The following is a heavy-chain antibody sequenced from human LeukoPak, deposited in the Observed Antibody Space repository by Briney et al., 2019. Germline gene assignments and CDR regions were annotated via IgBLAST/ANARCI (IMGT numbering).Heavy chain of an antibody. CDR3: AKPLHDHDIYDS. J-gene: IGHJ4*02. D-gene: IGHD3-9*01. V-gene: IGHV3-23*01. CDR2: ISVSGDRA. CDR1: GFTFSRYV. Sequence: GGSLRLSCAASGFTFSRYVMNWVRQAPGKELEWVSAISVSGDRAYYADSVKGRFTTSRDNAKNTLYLQMNSLRVEDTAIYFCAKPLHDHDIYDSWGQGTLVTVSS.